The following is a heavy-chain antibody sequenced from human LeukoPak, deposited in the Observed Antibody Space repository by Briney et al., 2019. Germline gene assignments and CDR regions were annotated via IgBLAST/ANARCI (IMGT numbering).Heavy chain of an antibody. CDR3: AKDWGARGCCGDYFDY. J-gene: IGHJ4*02. V-gene: IGHV3-30*02. CDR1: GFMFSEYG. D-gene: IGHD6-19*01. Sequence: GGSLRLSCAASGFMFSEYGMHWVRQAPGKGLEWVAFIRDDGSNKLSADSVKGRFTISRDNSKNMVSLQMNSLRSEDTAIYYCAKDWGARGCCGDYFDYWGQGSLVTVSS. CDR2: IRDDGSNK.